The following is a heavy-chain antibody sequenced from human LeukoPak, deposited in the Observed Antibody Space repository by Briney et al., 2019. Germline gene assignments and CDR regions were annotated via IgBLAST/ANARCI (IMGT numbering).Heavy chain of an antibody. D-gene: IGHD5-18*01. CDR1: GGSFSGYY. CDR3: ASGIQLWLYGY. V-gene: IGHV4-34*01. CDR2: INLSGST. Sequence: SETLSLTCAVYGGSFSGYYWSWIRQPPGKGLEWIGEINLSGSTNYNPSLKSRVTISVDTSKNQFSLKLSSVTAADTAVYYCASGIQLWLYGYWGQGTLVTVSS. J-gene: IGHJ4*02.